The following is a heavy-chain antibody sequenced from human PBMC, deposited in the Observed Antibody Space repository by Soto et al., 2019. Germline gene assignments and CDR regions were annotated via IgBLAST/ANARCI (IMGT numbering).Heavy chain of an antibody. Sequence: GGSLRLSCAASGFTLSDYYMSWIRQAPGKGLEWVSYISSSGSTIYYADSVKGRFTISRDNAKNSLYLQMNRLRAEDTAVYYCARDPHYDSSGYYAGHFDYWGQGTMVTVS. CDR3: ARDPHYDSSGYYAGHFDY. CDR2: ISSSGSTI. V-gene: IGHV3-11*01. J-gene: IGHJ4*02. D-gene: IGHD3-22*01. CDR1: GFTLSDYY.